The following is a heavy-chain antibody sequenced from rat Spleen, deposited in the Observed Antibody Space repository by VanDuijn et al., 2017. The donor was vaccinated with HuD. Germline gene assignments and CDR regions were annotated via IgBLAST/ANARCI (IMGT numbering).Heavy chain of an antibody. J-gene: IGHJ4*01. CDR3: ARHHYDGYYHGPVFGVMDA. V-gene: IGHV5-7*01. D-gene: IGHD1-12*03. CDR2: ISYDGSST. CDR1: GFTFSDYN. Sequence: EVQLVESGGGLVQPGRSLKLSCAASGFTFSDYNMAWVRQAPKKGLEWVATISYDGSSTYYRDSVKGRFTISRDNAKNTLYLQLDSLRSEDTASYYCARHHYDGYYHGPVFGVMDAWGQGASVTVSS.